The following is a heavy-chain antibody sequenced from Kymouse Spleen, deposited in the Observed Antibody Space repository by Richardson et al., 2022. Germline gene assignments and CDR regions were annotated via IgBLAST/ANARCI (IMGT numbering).Heavy chain of an antibody. CDR1: GFTFSSYS. V-gene: IGHV3-21*03. J-gene: IGHJ4*02. CDR2: ISSSSSYI. D-gene: IGHD5-12*01. CDR3: ARYSGYDYPYYFDY. Sequence: EVQLVESGGGLVKPGGSLRLSCAASGFTFSSYSMNWVRQAPGKGLEWVSSISSSSSYIYYADSVKGRFTISRDNAKNSLYLQMNSLRAEDTAVYYCARYSGYDYPYYFDYWGQGTLVTVSS.